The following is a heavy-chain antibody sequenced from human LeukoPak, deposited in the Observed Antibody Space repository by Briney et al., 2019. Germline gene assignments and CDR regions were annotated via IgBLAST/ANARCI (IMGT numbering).Heavy chain of an antibody. CDR2: INQDASEI. CDR1: GFTFSTYW. V-gene: IGHV3-7*01. D-gene: IGHD2-21*02. CDR3: ATDRDNSDWQKRFDS. Sequence: GGSLRLSCAASGFTFSTYWMNWYRQAPGKGLEWAGNINQDASEINYVDSVRGRFTISRDNAKNSLRLQMNSLRAEDTAVYYCATDRDNSDWQKRFDSWGQGTLVTVSS. J-gene: IGHJ4*02.